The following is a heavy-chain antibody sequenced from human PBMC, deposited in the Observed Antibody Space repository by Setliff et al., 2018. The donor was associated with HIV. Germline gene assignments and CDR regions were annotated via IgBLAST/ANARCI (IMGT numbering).Heavy chain of an antibody. Sequence: GGSLRLSCVASGFTFSSNWLSWVRQAPGKGLEWVANIKQDGSEKYYVDSVKGRFTISRDNAKNMMYLQMNSLRAEDTAVYYCARNTDVDSVYRPFHIWGQGTMVTVSS. J-gene: IGHJ3*02. CDR1: GFTFSSNW. CDR3: ARNTDVDSVYRPFHI. CDR2: IKQDGSEK. V-gene: IGHV3-7*03. D-gene: IGHD1-26*01.